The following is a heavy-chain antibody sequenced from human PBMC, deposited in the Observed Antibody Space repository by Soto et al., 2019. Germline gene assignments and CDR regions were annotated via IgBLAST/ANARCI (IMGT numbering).Heavy chain of an antibody. J-gene: IGHJ4*02. V-gene: IGHV1-69*13. CDR2: IILIFGPA. CDR3: AFSSSYYFDY. Sequence: SVKVSCKASGGTISSNTITWVRQAPRQGLEWMGCIILIFGPADYAQKFQGRVTITADESTSTAYMELTSLRSEDTAVYYCAFSSSYYFDYWGPGTLVTVSS. D-gene: IGHD6-6*01. CDR1: GGTISSNT.